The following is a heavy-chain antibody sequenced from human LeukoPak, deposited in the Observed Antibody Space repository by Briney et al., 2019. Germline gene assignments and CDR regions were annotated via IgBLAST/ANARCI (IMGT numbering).Heavy chain of an antibody. CDR2: INPNSGGT. V-gene: IGHV1-2*02. CDR3: AREMTTVTTLGY. Sequence: VASVKVSCKASGYTFTGYYMHWVRHAPGQGLEWMGWINPNSGGTNYAQKFQGRVTMTRDTSISTAYMELSRLRSDDTAVYYCAREMTTVTTLGYWGQGTLVTVSS. CDR1: GYTFTGYY. J-gene: IGHJ4*02. D-gene: IGHD4-17*01.